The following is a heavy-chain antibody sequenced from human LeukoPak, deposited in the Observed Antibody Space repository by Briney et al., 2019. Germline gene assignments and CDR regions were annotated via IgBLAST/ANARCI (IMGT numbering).Heavy chain of an antibody. D-gene: IGHD1-7*01. CDR3: SRALAQRARTGTAGWFDP. CDR1: GGSISSYY. V-gene: IGHV4-4*07. CDR2: IYTSGST. J-gene: IGHJ5*02. Sequence: SETLSLTCTVSGGSISSYYWSWIRQPAGKGLEWIGRIYTSGSTNYNPSLKSRVTMSVDTSKNQFSLKLSSVTAADTCVNCRSRALAQRARTGTAGWFDPCDEGTLVAVS.